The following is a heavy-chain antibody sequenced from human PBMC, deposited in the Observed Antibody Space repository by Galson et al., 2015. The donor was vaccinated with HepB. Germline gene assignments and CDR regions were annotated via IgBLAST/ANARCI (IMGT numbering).Heavy chain of an antibody. D-gene: IGHD3-22*01. CDR3: ARLTYYYDSSGYFPDY. V-gene: IGHV5-51*03. Sequence: QSGAEVKKPGESLKISCKGSGYTFTTYWIGWVRQMPGKGLEWMGIIYPSDSDTRYSPSFQGQVTISADKSISTAYLQWSSLKASDTAMYYCARLTYYYDSSGYFPDYWGQGTLVTVSS. CDR1: GYTFTTYW. CDR2: IYPSDSDT. J-gene: IGHJ4*02.